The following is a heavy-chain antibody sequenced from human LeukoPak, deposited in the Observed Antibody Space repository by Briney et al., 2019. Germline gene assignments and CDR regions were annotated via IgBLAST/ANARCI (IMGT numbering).Heavy chain of an antibody. D-gene: IGHD4-23*01. CDR2: ISGSGGST. V-gene: IGHV3-23*01. J-gene: IGHJ4*02. Sequence: RGSLRLSCAASGFTFSSYAMSWVRQAPGKGLEWVSAISGSGGSTYYADSVKGRFTISRDNSKNTLYLQMNSLRAEDTAVYYCATDARSTVVTPGFDYWGQGTLVTVSS. CDR1: GFTFSSYA. CDR3: ATDARSTVVTPGFDY.